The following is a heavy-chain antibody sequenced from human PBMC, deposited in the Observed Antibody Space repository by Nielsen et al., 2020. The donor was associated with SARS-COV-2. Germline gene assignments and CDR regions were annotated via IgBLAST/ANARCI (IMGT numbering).Heavy chain of an antibody. CDR3: ARGNSSPNWFDS. J-gene: IGHJ5*01. CDR2: IFTSGST. V-gene: IGHV4-4*07. D-gene: IGHD6-19*01. CDR1: GGSIRSYF. Sequence: SETLSLTCTVSGGSIRSYFWSWIRQPAGKGLEWIGRIFTSGSTNYNPSLKSRVTMSVDTSKNQFSLKLSSATAADTAVYYCARGNSSPNWFDSWGQGTLVTVSS.